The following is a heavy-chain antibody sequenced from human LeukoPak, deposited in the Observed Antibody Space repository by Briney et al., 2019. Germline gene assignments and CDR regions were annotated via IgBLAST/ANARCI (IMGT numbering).Heavy chain of an antibody. CDR2: IIPIFGTA. Sequence: GATVNVSCKASAGSFRSSTFAWVRHAPGRGLEWMGAIIPIFGTANYALACQGRATITTDESTSTVYRELSSLRSEDTAMYYCARGPLHVALSSGSLKWLDPWGQGSLVTVSS. CDR1: AGSFRSST. V-gene: IGHV1-69*05. J-gene: IGHJ5*02. CDR3: ARGPLHVALSSGSLKWLDP. D-gene: IGHD3-3*01.